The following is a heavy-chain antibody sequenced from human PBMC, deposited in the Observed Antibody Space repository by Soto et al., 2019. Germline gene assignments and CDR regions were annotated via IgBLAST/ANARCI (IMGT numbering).Heavy chain of an antibody. CDR1: GFTFSNYW. J-gene: IGHJ4*02. Sequence: EVQLVESGGGLVQPGGSLRLSCAASGFTFSNYWMHWVRQAPGKGLVWVSRITDDGRTTTYADSVKGRFTISRDNAKNTLYLQMNSLRVDDTALYYCARDKSGPADYWGQGNLVNVSS. CDR3: ARDKSGPADY. V-gene: IGHV3-74*01. D-gene: IGHD5-12*01. CDR2: ITDDGRTT.